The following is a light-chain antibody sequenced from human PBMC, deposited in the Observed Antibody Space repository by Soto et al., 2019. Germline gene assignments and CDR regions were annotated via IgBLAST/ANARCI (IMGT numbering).Light chain of an antibody. CDR3: QQYNSWLWT. J-gene: IGKJ1*01. V-gene: IGKV3-15*01. Sequence: EIIMTQSPATLSVSPGERATLSCRASQSISSNLAWYQQKPGQAPRLLIYGESTRATGIPARFSGSVSGTEFTLTISSLQSEDFAVYYCQQYNSWLWTFGQGTKVDI. CDR2: GES. CDR1: QSISSN.